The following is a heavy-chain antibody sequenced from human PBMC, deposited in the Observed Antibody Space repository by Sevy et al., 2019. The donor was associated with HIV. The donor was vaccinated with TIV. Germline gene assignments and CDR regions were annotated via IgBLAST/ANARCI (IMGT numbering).Heavy chain of an antibody. D-gene: IGHD2-2*01. Sequence: GGSLRLSCTASGFTFGDYAMCWFRQAPGKGLEWVGFIRSKAYGGTTEYAASVKGRFTISRDDSKSIAYLQMNSLKTEDTAVYYCTRDIGYCSSTSCSFDYWGQGTLVTVSS. J-gene: IGHJ4*02. V-gene: IGHV3-49*03. CDR3: TRDIGYCSSTSCSFDY. CDR2: IRSKAYGGTT. CDR1: GFTFGDYA.